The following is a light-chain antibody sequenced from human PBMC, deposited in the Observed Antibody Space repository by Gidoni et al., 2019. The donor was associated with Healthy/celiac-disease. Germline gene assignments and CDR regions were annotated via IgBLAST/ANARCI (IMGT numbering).Light chain of an antibody. J-gene: IGKJ3*01. V-gene: IGKV1-39*01. CDR1: QSISSY. CDR2: AAS. CDR3: QQSYSTPIT. Sequence: DIQMTQSPSSLSASVGDRVTITSRASQSISSYLNWYQQKPGKAPQLLIYAASSLQSGVPSRFSGIGSGTDFTLTISSLQPEDFATYYCQQSYSTPITFGPGTKVDIK.